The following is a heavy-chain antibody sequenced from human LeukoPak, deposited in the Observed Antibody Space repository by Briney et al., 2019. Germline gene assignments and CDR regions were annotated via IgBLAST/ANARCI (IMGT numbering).Heavy chain of an antibody. V-gene: IGHV1-8*01. CDR1: GFTFTSYD. CDR3: VRDGEGVAISVNYWFDP. CDR2: MNPNNGNT. J-gene: IGHJ5*02. Sequence: GASVKVSCKASGFTFTSYDINWVRQASGQGLEWMGWMNPNNGNTGYAQKFQGRVTMTRDTSIHTAYMELRGLRSEDTAVYYCVRDGEGVAISVNYWFDPWGQGTLVTVSS. D-gene: IGHD3-10*01.